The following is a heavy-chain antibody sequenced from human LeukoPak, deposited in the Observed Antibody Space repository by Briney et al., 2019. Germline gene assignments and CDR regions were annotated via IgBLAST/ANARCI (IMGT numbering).Heavy chain of an antibody. D-gene: IGHD5-18*01. CDR3: ARGRRDTAMIIYYYYYYMDV. V-gene: IGHV4-59*01. CDR1: GGSISSFY. Sequence: SETLSLTCTVSGGSISSFYWSWIRQPPGKGLEWIGYIYYSGSTNYNPSLKSRVTISVDTSKNQFSLKLSSVTAADTAVYYCARGRRDTAMIIYYYYYYMDVWGKGTTVTISS. J-gene: IGHJ6*03. CDR2: IYYSGST.